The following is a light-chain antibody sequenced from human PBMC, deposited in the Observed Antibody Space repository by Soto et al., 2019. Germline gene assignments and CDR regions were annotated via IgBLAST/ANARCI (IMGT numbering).Light chain of an antibody. V-gene: IGLV2-14*01. J-gene: IGLJ1*01. CDR3: RSYTSSSTLSSA. CDR2: DVS. CDR1: SSDVGGYNY. Sequence: QSVLTQPASVSGSPGQSSTISCTGTSSDVGGYNYVSWYQQHPGKAPKLMIYDVSNRPSGVSNRFSGSKSGNTASLTISGLQAEDEADYYCRSYTSSSTLSSAFGTGTKVTVL.